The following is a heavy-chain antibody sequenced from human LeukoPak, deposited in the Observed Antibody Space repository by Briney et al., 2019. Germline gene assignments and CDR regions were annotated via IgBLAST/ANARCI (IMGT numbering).Heavy chain of an antibody. V-gene: IGHV4-34*01. D-gene: IGHD3-10*01. CDR1: GGSFSGYY. CDR3: ARGPYYYGSGSNHFDY. J-gene: IGHJ4*02. Sequence: SETLSLTCAVYGGSFSGYYWSWIRQPPGKGLVWIGEINHSGSTNYNPSLKSRVTISVDTSKNQFSLKLSSVTAADTAVYYCARGPYYYGSGSNHFDYWGQGTLVTVSS. CDR2: INHSGST.